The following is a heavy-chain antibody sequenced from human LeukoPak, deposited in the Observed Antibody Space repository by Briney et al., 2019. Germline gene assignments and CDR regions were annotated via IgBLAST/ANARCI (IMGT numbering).Heavy chain of an antibody. J-gene: IGHJ4*02. CDR2: ISTDGSQT. CDR3: VRSLRSADF. Sequence: GGSLRLSCEASGFTFSNYWMHWVRQPPGKGLMWVSQISTDGSQTFYADSVKGRFTISRDSAQNTPFLQMDSLRPEDTAVYYCVRSLRSADFWGQGTLVTVSS. V-gene: IGHV3-74*01. CDR1: GFTFSNYW.